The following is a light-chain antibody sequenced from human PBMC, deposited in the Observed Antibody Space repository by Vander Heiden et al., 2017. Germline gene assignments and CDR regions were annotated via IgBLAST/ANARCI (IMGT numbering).Light chain of an antibody. CDR2: EVS. J-gene: IGLJ2*01. Sequence: QSALTQSASVSGSPGQSITISCTGTSSDVGGYTLVSWYQQHPGKAPKLMIYEVSKRPSGVSNRFPGSRSGDTASLTISGLQAEDEADYYCCSYAGSRTFIFGGGTKVTVL. V-gene: IGLV2-23*02. CDR1: SSDVGGYTL. CDR3: CSYAGSRTFI.